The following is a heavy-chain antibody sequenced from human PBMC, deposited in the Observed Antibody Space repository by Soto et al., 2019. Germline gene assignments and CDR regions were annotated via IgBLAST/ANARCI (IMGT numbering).Heavy chain of an antibody. J-gene: IGHJ6*02. CDR2: IYYSGST. V-gene: IGHV4-31*03. CDR3: ARSFPAHYYYYYGMDV. Sequence: PSETLSLTCTVSGGSISSGGYYWSWIRQHPGKGLEWIGYIYYSGSTYYNPSLKSRVTISVDTSKNQFSLKLSSVTAADTAVYYCARSFPAHYYYYYGMDVWGQGTTVTVSS. D-gene: IGHD3-16*01. CDR1: GGSISSGGYY.